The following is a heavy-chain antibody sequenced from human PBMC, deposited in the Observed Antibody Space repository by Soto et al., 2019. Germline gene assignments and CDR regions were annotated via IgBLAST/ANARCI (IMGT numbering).Heavy chain of an antibody. Sequence: EVQLVESGGGLVQPGGSLRLSCVDSGFTFSSYWMSWVRQAPVKGLEWVGNIKQDGSEEKYADSVKVRFTISRDNAKNLMYMQMNSLRVEDTAVYYCARIAASGRGWDVWGQGTTVVDSS. V-gene: IGHV3-7*01. CDR3: ARIAASGRGWDV. D-gene: IGHD6-13*01. CDR2: IKQDGSEE. CDR1: GFTFSSYW. J-gene: IGHJ6*02.